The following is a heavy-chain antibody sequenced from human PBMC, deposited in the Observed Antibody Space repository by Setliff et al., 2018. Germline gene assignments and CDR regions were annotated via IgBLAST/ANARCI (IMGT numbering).Heavy chain of an antibody. CDR1: GGSISSSSYY. V-gene: IGHV4-39*01. D-gene: IGHD5-18*01. CDR2: IYYSGST. Sequence: SETLSLTCTVSGGSISSSSYYWGWIRQPPGKGLEWIGSIYYSGSTYYNPSLKSRVTISVDTSKNQFSLKLSSVTAADTAVYYCARALYSYDFDYWGRGARVTVAS. J-gene: IGHJ4*02. CDR3: ARALYSYDFDY.